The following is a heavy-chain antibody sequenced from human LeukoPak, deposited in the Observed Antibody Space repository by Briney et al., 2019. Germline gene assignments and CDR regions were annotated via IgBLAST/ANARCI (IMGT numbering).Heavy chain of an antibody. CDR3: ARIKYNSNWWEAFDI. D-gene: IGHD6-13*01. J-gene: IGHJ3*02. V-gene: IGHV3-7*04. CDR1: GFTFSSYW. Sequence: SGGSLRLSCAASGFTFSSYWMSWVRQGPGKGLERVAKIKQDGSEKYYVDSVKGRFTISRDNAKNSLYLQMNSLRAEDTAVYYCARIKYNSNWWEAFDIWGQGTMVTVSS. CDR2: IKQDGSEK.